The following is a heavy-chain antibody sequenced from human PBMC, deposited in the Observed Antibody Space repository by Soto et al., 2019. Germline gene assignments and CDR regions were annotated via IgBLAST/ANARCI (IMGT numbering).Heavy chain of an antibody. Sequence: QVQLQGSGPGLVKPSQTLSLTCTVSGGSISSGGYYWTWIRQHPGKGLEWIGYNYYSGITYYNPSLKSRVTISLYTSKNQFSLKLSSVTAADTAVYYCARGSSIAGLYYGMDVWGQGTTVTVSS. CDR1: GGSISSGGYY. J-gene: IGHJ6*02. CDR2: NYYSGIT. D-gene: IGHD6-6*01. CDR3: ARGSSIAGLYYGMDV. V-gene: IGHV4-31*03.